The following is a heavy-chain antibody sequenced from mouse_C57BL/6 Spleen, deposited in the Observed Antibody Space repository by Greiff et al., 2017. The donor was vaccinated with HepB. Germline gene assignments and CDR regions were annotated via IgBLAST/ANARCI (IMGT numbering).Heavy chain of an antibody. Sequence: QVQLKQSGAELARPGASVKMSCKASGYTFTSYTMHWVKQRPGQGLEWIGYINPSSGYTKYNQKFKDKATLTADKSSSTAYMQLSSLTSEDSAVYYCASDSRGFAYWGQGTLVTVSA. J-gene: IGHJ3*01. V-gene: IGHV1-4*01. D-gene: IGHD2-13*01. CDR3: ASDSRGFAY. CDR2: INPSSGYT. CDR1: GYTFTSYT.